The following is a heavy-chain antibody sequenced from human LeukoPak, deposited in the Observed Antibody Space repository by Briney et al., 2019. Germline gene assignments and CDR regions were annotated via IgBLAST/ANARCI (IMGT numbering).Heavy chain of an antibody. J-gene: IGHJ4*02. CDR3: ARRGGYGSSWYAY. Sequence: SETLSLTCAVYGGSFSGYYWSWIRQPPGKGLEWIGEINHSGSTNYNPSLKSRVTISVDTSKNQFSLKLSSVTAADTAVYYCARRGGYGSSWYAYWGQGTLVTVSS. CDR2: INHSGST. V-gene: IGHV4-34*01. CDR1: GGSFSGYY. D-gene: IGHD6-13*01.